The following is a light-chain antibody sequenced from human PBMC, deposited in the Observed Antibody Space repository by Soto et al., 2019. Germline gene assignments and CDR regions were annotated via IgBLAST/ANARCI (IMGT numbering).Light chain of an antibody. CDR3: TSYTTSSTLV. J-gene: IGLJ2*01. Sequence: QSVLTQPASVSGSPGQSITISCTGTSSDIGTYNSVSWYQQHAGKVPKLMIYDVTNRPSGVSDRFSGSKSGNTASLTISGLQDEDEADYYCTSYTTSSTLVFGGGTKLTVL. V-gene: IGLV2-14*01. CDR2: DVT. CDR1: SSDIGTYNS.